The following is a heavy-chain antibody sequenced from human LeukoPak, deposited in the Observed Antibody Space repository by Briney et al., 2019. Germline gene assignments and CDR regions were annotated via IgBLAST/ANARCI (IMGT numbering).Heavy chain of an antibody. Sequence: ASVKVSCKASGGTFYSNVFTWVRQAPGQGLEWMGETNPITGSPNYAQKFQGRVSISTDESTSTCYMELRSLRSEDTAVYYCARDSRDLEDNYYYMDVWGKGTTVTVSS. V-gene: IGHV1-69*05. CDR3: ARDSRDLEDNYYYMDV. J-gene: IGHJ6*03. CDR2: TNPITGSP. D-gene: IGHD2-21*01. CDR1: GGTFYSNV.